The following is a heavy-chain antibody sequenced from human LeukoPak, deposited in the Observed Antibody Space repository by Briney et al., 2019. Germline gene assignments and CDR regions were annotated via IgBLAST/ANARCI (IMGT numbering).Heavy chain of an antibody. J-gene: IGHJ6*03. CDR2: IYPGDSDT. CDR3: ARRGYYYYYMDV. Sequence: ASVKVSCKASGYTFTSYWIGWVRQMPGKGLEWMGIIYPGDSDTRYSPSFQGQVTISADKSISTAYLQWSSLKASDTAMYYCARRGYYYYYMDVWGKGTTVTISS. CDR1: GYTFTSYW. V-gene: IGHV5-51*01.